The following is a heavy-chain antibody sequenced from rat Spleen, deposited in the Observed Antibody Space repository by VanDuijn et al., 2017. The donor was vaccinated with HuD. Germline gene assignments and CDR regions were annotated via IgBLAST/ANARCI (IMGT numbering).Heavy chain of an antibody. Sequence: QVQLKESGPGLVQPSETLSLTCTVSGFSLATYSVSWVRQPSGKGLEWMGVIWTGGSTEYNSALKSRLSISRDTSKSQVFLKMNSLQTDDTATYYCARTRGNGPGIMDAWGQGASVTVSS. J-gene: IGHJ4*01. V-gene: IGHV2-30*01. CDR3: ARTRGNGPGIMDA. CDR1: GFSLATYS. D-gene: IGHD1-4*01. CDR2: IWTGGST.